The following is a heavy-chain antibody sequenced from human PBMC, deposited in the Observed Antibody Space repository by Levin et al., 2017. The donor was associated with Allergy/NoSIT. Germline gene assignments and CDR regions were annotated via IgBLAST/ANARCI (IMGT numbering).Heavy chain of an antibody. V-gene: IGHV3-48*02. CDR2: ISHTSGSI. J-gene: IGHJ6*02. Sequence: GESLKISCTDSGFTFSTDSLNWVRQAPGKGLEWISYISHTSGSIYYADSVKGRFTISRDNAKNSLFLQMNSLRDEDTAVYYCARETHYYGMDVWGQGTTVIVSS. CDR3: ARETHYYGMDV. CDR1: GFTFSTDS.